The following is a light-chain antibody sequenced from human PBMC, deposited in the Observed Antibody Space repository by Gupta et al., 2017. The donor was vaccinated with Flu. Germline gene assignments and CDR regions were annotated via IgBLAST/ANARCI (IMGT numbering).Light chain of an antibody. CDR1: SSDVGSYNF. J-gene: IGLJ3*02. Sequence: SALTPPATVAVSPYLSITISCTGTSSDVGSYNFVAWYQQHPGKAPKLRIYEGSKRPSGVANRFSGSKSGNTDSLTISGRKAEDEGDYYGSSDSSSTTWVFGGGTKVTVL. CDR2: EGS. V-gene: IGLV2-14*02. CDR3: SSDSSSTTWV.